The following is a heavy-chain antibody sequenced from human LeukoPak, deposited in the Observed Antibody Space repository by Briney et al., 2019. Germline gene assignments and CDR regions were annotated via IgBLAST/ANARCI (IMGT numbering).Heavy chain of an antibody. V-gene: IGHV3-48*03. J-gene: IGHJ4*02. Sequence: PGGSLRLSCAVSGFTFSNYEMNWVRQAPGKGLEWVSYISSSGTIIYYADSVKGRFTISRDHAKNSLYLQMNRLRAEDTAVYCCASVYPVGYWGQGTLVTVSS. CDR1: GFTFSNYE. CDR2: ISSSGTII. CDR3: ASVYPVGY.